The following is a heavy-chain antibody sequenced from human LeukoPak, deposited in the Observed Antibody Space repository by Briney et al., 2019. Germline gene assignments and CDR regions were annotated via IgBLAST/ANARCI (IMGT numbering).Heavy chain of an antibody. CDR3: ARRGIPVAGTAYFDL. Sequence: ASVKVSCKASGYSFTGYYMHWVRQAPGQGLEWMGSIYPKSGATNYAQKFRGRVTMSRDTSINTVYMEVTRLRSDDTAMYYCARRGIPVAGTAYFDLWGRGTLVTVSS. D-gene: IGHD6-19*01. V-gene: IGHV1-2*02. CDR2: IYPKSGAT. CDR1: GYSFTGYY. J-gene: IGHJ2*01.